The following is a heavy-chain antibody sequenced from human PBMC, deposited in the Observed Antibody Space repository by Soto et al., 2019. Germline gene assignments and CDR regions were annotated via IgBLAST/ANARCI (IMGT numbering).Heavy chain of an antibody. CDR1: GYSISSGYY. V-gene: IGHV4-38-2*01. CDR2: IYHSGTT. CDR3: ARGRYCLTGRCFPNWFDS. J-gene: IGHJ5*01. D-gene: IGHD7-27*01. Sequence: SETLSLTCAVSGYSISSGYYWGWIRQPPGKGLEWIGSIYHSGTTYYNPSLKSRVTISVDTSKSQFSLKVSSVTAADTAVYFCARGRYCLTGRCFPNWFDSWGQGALVTVSS.